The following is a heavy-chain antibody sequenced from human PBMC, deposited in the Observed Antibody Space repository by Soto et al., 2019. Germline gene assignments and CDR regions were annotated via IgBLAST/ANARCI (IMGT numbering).Heavy chain of an antibody. CDR2: ISGSGGST. CDR1: GFTFSSCA. Sequence: EVQLLESGGGLVQPGGSLRLSCAASGFTFSSCAMSWVRRAPGKGLEWVSVISGSGGSTFYADSVKGRFTISRDNFKNTLYLQMNSLRAEDTAVYYCAKGTVGSTLQPYYLDYWGKGTLVTFSS. D-gene: IGHD6-13*01. J-gene: IGHJ4*02. V-gene: IGHV3-23*01. CDR3: AKGTVGSTLQPYYLDY.